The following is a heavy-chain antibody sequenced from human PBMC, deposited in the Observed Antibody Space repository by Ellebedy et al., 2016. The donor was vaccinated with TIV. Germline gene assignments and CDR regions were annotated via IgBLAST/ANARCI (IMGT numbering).Heavy chain of an antibody. CDR3: ARDEPRLLWFGELLDYYYGMDV. J-gene: IGHJ6*02. V-gene: IGHV1-2*02. D-gene: IGHD3-10*01. CDR1: GYTFTGYY. Sequence: AASVKVSCKASGYTFTGYYMHWVRQAPGQGLEWMGWINPNSGGTNYAQKFQGRVTMTRDTSISTAYMELSRLRSDDTAVYYCARDEPRLLWFGELLDYYYGMDVWGQGTTVTVSS. CDR2: INPNSGGT.